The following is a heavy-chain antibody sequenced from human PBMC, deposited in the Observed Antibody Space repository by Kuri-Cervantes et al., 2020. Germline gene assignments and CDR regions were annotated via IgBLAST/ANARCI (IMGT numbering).Heavy chain of an antibody. V-gene: IGHV3-33*01. CDR3: ARSLIPAAIFDAFDI. D-gene: IGHD2-2*02. CDR2: IWYDGSNK. CDR1: GFTFSSYG. J-gene: IGHJ3*02. Sequence: GESLKISCAASGFTFSSYGMHWVRQAPGKGLEWVAVIWYDGSNKYYADSVKGRFTISRDNSKNTLYLQMNSLRAEDTAVYYCARSLIPAAIFDAFDIWGQGTMVTVSS.